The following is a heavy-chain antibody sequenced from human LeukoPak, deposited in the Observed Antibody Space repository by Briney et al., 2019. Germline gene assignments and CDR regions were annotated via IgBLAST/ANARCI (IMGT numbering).Heavy chain of an antibody. D-gene: IGHD2-21*01. Sequence: PSETLSLTCTVSGGSISNYYWSWIRQPPGKGLEWIGYIYYTGSTNYNPSLKSRVTISVDTSKSQFSLKLSSVTAADTAVYYCARGVVIAPQTFDYWGQGILVTVSS. CDR2: IYYTGST. V-gene: IGHV4-59*01. CDR3: ARGVVIAPQTFDY. CDR1: GGSISNYY. J-gene: IGHJ4*02.